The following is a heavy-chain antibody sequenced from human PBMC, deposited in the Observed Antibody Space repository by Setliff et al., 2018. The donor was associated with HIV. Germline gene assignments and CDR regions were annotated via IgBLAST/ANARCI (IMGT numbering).Heavy chain of an antibody. CDR1: GGSMSYNY. D-gene: IGHD3-3*01. CDR3: ASEKKAWSVSDSFYEY. CDR2: VHYSGST. J-gene: IGHJ4*02. V-gene: IGHV4-59*01. Sequence: LSLTCSVSGGSMSYNYWTWIRQSPGKGLEWIGYVHYSGSTRYNPSLKSRVTISVGTSKKKFSMKLTSMTATDTAVYYCASEKKAWSVSDSFYEYWGQGVPVTVSS.